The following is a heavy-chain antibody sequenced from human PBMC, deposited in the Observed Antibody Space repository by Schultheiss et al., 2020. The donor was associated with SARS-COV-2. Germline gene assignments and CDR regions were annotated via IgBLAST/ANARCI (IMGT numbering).Heavy chain of an antibody. CDR1: GGSISSGDYY. D-gene: IGHD4-17*01. CDR3: ARGGDGDYAWFDP. CDR2: IYHSGST. V-gene: IGHV4-39*07. J-gene: IGHJ5*02. Sequence: SETLSLTCTVSGGSISSGDYYWGWIRQPPGKGLEWIGSIYHSGSTYYNPSLKSRVTISVDTSKNQFSLKLSSVTAADTAVYYCARGGDGDYAWFDPWGQGTLVTVSS.